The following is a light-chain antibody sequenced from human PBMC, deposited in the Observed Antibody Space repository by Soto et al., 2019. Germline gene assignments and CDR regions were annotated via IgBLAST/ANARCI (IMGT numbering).Light chain of an antibody. J-gene: IGKJ2*01. CDR2: GAS. Sequence: IVMTQSPATLSVSPGERVTLSCRASETVRTNLAWFQQKPGQTPRLLIFGASTRAIGIPTRFTGSGSETEFTLTIGSLQSEDLAVYYCQQHYNWPPYTFGQGTKLEIK. CDR1: ETVRTN. CDR3: QQHYNWPPYT. V-gene: IGKV3-15*01.